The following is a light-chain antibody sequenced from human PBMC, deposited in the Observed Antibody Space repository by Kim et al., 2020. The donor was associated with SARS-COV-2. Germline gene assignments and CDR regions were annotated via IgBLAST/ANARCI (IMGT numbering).Light chain of an antibody. CDR2: VAS. J-gene: IGKJ4*01. CDR3: QQAYSDPFT. CDR1: QPIGSW. V-gene: IGKV1-12*01. Sequence: DIQMTQSPSSVSASVGVRVTISCRASQPIGSWLAWYQQKPGKAPNLLIYVASSLQSGVPSRFSGSGSGTEFTLTISSLQPEDSATYYCQQAYSDPFTFGGGTKVDIK.